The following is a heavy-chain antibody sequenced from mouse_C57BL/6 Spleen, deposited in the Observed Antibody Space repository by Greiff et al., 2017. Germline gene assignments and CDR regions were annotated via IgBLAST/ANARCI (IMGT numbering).Heavy chain of an antibody. D-gene: IGHD1-1*01. V-gene: IGHV5-4*03. J-gene: IGHJ2*01. CDR3: ARGPLRNYFDY. CDR1: GFTFSSYA. CDR2: ISDGGSYT. Sequence: EVKLVESGGGLVKPGGSLKLSCAASGFTFSSYAMSWVRQTPEKRLEWVATISDGGSYTYYPDNVKGRFTISRDNAKNNLYLQMSHLTSEDTAMYYCARGPLRNYFDYWGQGTTLTVSS.